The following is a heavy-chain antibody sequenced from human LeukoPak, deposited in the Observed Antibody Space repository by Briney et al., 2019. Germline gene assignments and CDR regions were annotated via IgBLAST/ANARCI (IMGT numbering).Heavy chain of an antibody. CDR1: GFSFNTYW. J-gene: IGHJ3*02. CDR2: IKEDGSDK. D-gene: IGHD1-26*01. Sequence: GGSLRLSCAVSGFSFNTYWMTWVRQSPGKGLEWVANIKEDGSDKVYVDSVKGRFTISRVNAKNSLYLQMNSLRVDDSAVYYCARDPYSGNYGAFDIWGQGTMVTISS. V-gene: IGHV3-7*01. CDR3: ARDPYSGNYGAFDI.